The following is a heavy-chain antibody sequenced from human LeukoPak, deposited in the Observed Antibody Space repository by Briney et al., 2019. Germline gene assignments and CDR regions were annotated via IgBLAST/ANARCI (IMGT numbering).Heavy chain of an antibody. Sequence: SETLSLTCTVSGGSISSSSYYWGWIRQPPGKGLEWIGGIYYSGSTYYNPSLKSRVTISVDTSKNQFSLKLSSVTAADTAVYYCARLLGVAGTFYWGQGTLVTVPS. CDR1: GGSISSSSYY. CDR2: IYYSGST. V-gene: IGHV4-39*07. CDR3: ARLLGVAGTFY. D-gene: IGHD6-19*01. J-gene: IGHJ4*02.